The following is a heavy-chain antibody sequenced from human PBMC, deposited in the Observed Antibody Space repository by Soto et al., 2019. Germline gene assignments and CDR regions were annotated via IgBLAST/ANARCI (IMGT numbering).Heavy chain of an antibody. Sequence: QVQLVESGGGVVQPGRSLRLSCAASGFTFSSYGMHWVRQAPGKGLEWVAVISYEGSNKYYADSVKGRFTISRDNSKNTMYLQMNRLRAEDTAVYYGAKDRDYDYVWGSPDYWGQGTLVTVSS. CDR2: ISYEGSNK. CDR1: GFTFSSYG. D-gene: IGHD3-16*01. V-gene: IGHV3-30*18. CDR3: AKDRDYDYVWGSPDY. J-gene: IGHJ4*02.